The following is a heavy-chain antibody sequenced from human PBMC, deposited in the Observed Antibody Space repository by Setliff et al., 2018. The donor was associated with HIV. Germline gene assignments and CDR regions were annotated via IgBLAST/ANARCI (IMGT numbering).Heavy chain of an antibody. CDR2: IYYSGST. V-gene: IGHV4-59*08. Sequence: KTSETLSLTCTVSGGSISSYYWSWIRQPPGKGLEWIGYIYYSGSTNYNPSLKSRVTISVDTSKNQFSLKLSSVTAADTAVYYCARHSITLVVGVPERDDAFDIWGQGTMVTVSS. J-gene: IGHJ3*02. CDR1: GGSISSYY. D-gene: IGHD3-22*01. CDR3: ARHSITLVVGVPERDDAFDI.